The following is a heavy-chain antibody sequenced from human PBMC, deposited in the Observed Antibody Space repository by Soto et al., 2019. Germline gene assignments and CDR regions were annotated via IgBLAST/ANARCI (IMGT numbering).Heavy chain of an antibody. CDR2: IYYSGRT. CDR3: ARDGGVYCSGGSCFAFDI. V-gene: IGHV4-39*02. D-gene: IGHD2-15*01. J-gene: IGHJ3*02. CDR1: GGSISSSSYY. Sequence: QLQLQESGPGLVKPSETLSLICTVSGGSISSSSYYWGWIRQPPGKVLEWIGRIYYSGRTCYNPSLKVRITISVDTSKNQLSLKLSSVTAADTALYYCARDGGVYCSGGSCFAFDIWGQGTVVTVSS.